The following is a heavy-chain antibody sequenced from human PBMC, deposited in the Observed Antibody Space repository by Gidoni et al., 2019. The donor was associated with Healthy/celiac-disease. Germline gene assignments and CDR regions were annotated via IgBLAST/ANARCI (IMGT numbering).Heavy chain of an antibody. V-gene: IGHV3-23*01. CDR1: GFPFISYA. CDR3: AKSKAIVVPPYYFDY. Sequence: EVQLLESGGGLVQPGGSLRLSCAASGFPFISYALSWVRQAPGKGLEWVLAMSGSGGSTYYADSVKGRFTISRDNSKNTLYLQMNSLRAEDTAVYYCAKSKAIVVPPYYFDYWGQGTLVTVSS. D-gene: IGHD3-22*01. J-gene: IGHJ4*02. CDR2: MSGSGGST.